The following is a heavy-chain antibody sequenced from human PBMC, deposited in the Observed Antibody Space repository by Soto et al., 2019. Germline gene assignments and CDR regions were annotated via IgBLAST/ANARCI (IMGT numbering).Heavy chain of an antibody. V-gene: IGHV3-23*01. CDR2: ISSSGGNT. D-gene: IGHD1-26*01. J-gene: IGHJ4*02. Sequence: EVQLLESGGGLVQPGGSLRLSCAASGFTFSNYAMSWVRQAPGKGLDWVSVISSSGGNTDYADYVKGRFTISRDNSKITVYLQMKDLRDEDTAVYYCAKERLALGIDYWGQGTLVTVSS. CDR3: AKERLALGIDY. CDR1: GFTFSNYA.